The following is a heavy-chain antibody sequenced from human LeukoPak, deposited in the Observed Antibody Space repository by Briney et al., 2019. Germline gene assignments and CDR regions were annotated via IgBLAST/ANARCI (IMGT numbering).Heavy chain of an antibody. D-gene: IGHD2-2*01. CDR2: IIPIFGTA. CDR3: ARSSSVWDIVVVPAALSWFDP. CDR1: GGTFSSYA. V-gene: IGHV1-69*13. J-gene: IGHJ5*02. Sequence: ASVKVSCKASGGTFSSYAISWVRQAPGQGLEWMGGIIPIFGTANYAQKFQGRVTITADESTSTAYMELSSLRSEDTAVYYCARSSSVWDIVVVPAALSWFDPWGQGTLVTVSS.